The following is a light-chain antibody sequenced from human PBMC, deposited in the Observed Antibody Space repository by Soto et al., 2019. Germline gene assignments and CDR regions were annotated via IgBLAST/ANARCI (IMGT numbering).Light chain of an antibody. J-gene: IGLJ1*01. V-gene: IGLV2-8*01. CDR1: SSDVGGYNY. Sequence: QSNRAQPPAASGTPGDSGTSPFTETSSDVGGYNYVSWYQQHPGKAPKLMIYEGRKRPSGVPDRFSGSTSGNTASLTVSGLQAEDEADYYCSSCAGSILYAFGTGTKVTV. CDR3: SSCAGSILYA. CDR2: EGR.